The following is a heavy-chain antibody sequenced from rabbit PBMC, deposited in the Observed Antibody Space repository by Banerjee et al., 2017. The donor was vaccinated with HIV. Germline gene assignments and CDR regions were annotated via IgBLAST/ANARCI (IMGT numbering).Heavy chain of an antibody. V-gene: IGHV1S45*01. CDR2: INTNSGNA. CDR1: GLSFSNRYV. Sequence: QEQLEESGGDLVKPEGSLTLTCTASGLSFSNRYVMRWVRQAPGKGLEWIACINTNSGNAVYASWAKGRFTISKTSSTTVTLQMTSLTAADTATYFCATKGYYGGSGWYIGLWGQGTLVTVS. D-gene: IGHD4-2*01. J-gene: IGHJ3*01. CDR3: ATKGYYGGSGWYIGL.